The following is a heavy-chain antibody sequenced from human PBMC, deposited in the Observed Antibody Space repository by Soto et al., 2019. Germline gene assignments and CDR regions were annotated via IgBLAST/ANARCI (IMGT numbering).Heavy chain of an antibody. J-gene: IGHJ6*02. V-gene: IGHV4-34*01. CDR2: INHSGST. Sequence: SETLSLTCAVYGGSFSGYYWSWIRQPPGKWLEWIGEINHSGSTNYNPSLKSRVTISVDTSKNQFSLKLSSVTAADTAVYYCARGLRSSSWYVSDYYYYYGMDVWGQGXTVTVPS. CDR3: ARGLRSSSWYVSDYYYYYGMDV. CDR1: GGSFSGYY. D-gene: IGHD6-13*01.